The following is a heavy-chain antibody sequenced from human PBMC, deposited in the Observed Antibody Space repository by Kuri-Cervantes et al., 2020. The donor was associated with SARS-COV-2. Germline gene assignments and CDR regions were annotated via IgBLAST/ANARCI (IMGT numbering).Heavy chain of an antibody. CDR1: GYSISSGYY. V-gene: IGHV4-38-2*01. CDR3: ARYDINWDFDY. D-gene: IGHD1-1*01. CDR2: IYHSGST. Sequence: GSLRLSCAVSGYSISSGYYWGWIRQPPGKGLEWIGSIYHSGSTYYNPSLKSRVTISVDTSKNQFSLKLSSVTAADTAVYYCARYDINWDFDYWGQGTLVTVSS. J-gene: IGHJ4*02.